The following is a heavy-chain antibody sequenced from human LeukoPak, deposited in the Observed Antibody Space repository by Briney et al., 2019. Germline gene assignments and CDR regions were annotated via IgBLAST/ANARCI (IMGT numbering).Heavy chain of an antibody. CDR3: ASAFGDYVSTFDY. Sequence: PSETLSLTCAVYGGSFSGYYWSWIRQPPGKGLEWIGEINHSGSTNYNPSLKSRVTISVDKSRNQFFLKVTSVTAADTAVYYCASAFGDYVSTFDYWGQGTLVTVSS. CDR1: GGSFSGYY. CDR2: INHSGST. D-gene: IGHD4-17*01. V-gene: IGHV4-34*01. J-gene: IGHJ4*02.